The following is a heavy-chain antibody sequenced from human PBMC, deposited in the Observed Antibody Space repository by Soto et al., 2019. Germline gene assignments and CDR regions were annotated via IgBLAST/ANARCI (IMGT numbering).Heavy chain of an antibody. J-gene: IGHJ4*02. Sequence: QVQLQESGPGLVKPSETLSLTCTVSGDSINDYYWTWIRQPPGAGLEWIGYIHYSGLTTYNPSLKSRVTISMDTSKNQFFLKLTSMAAADTAVYYCARRWSGIDFWGQGTLVTVSS. CDR1: GDSINDYY. CDR2: IHYSGLT. D-gene: IGHD3-3*01. V-gene: IGHV4-59*01. CDR3: ARRWSGIDF.